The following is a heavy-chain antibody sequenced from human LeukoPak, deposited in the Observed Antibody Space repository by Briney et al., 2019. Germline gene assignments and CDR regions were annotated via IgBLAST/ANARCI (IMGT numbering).Heavy chain of an antibody. V-gene: IGHV3-7*01. Sequence: PGGSLRLSCAASGFTFSSYWMSWVRQAPGKGLEWVANIKQDGSEKYYVDSVKGRFTISRDNAKNSLYLQMNSLRAEDTAVYYCARVGVTMVRGVIPIYYYCYYMDVWGKGTTVTVSS. CDR3: ARVGVTMVRGVIPIYYYCYYMDV. D-gene: IGHD3-10*01. CDR2: IKQDGSEK. CDR1: GFTFSSYW. J-gene: IGHJ6*03.